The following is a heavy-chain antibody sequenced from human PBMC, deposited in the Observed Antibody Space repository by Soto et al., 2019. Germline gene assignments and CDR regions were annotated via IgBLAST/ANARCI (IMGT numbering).Heavy chain of an antibody. Sequence: GESLKISCAASGFTFSNAWMSWVRQAPGKGLEWVGRIKSKTDGGTTDYAAPVKGRFTISRDDSKNTLYLQMNSLKTEDTAVYYCTTDSKGSSPLGGYFDYWGQGTLVTVSS. CDR3: TTDSKGSSPLGGYFDY. CDR2: IKSKTDGGTT. D-gene: IGHD6-6*01. V-gene: IGHV3-15*01. J-gene: IGHJ4*02. CDR1: GFTFSNAW.